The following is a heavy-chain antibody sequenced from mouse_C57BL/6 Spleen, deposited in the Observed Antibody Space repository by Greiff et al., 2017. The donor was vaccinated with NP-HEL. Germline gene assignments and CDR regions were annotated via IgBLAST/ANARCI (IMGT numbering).Heavy chain of an antibody. V-gene: IGHV1-15*01. J-gene: IGHJ3*01. CDR3: TRSSITYGPRFAY. CDR2: IDPETGGT. Sequence: QVQLQQSGAELVRPGASVTLSCKASGYTFTDYEMHWVKQTPVHGLEWIGAIDPETGGTAYNQKFKGKAILTADKSSSTAYMELRSLTSEDSAVYYCTRSSITYGPRFAYWGQGTLVTVSA. CDR1: GYTFTDYE. D-gene: IGHD1-1*01.